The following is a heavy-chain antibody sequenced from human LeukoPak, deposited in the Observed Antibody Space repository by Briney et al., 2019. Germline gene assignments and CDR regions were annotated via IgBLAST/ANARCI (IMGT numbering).Heavy chain of an antibody. D-gene: IGHD5-18*01. J-gene: IGHJ4*02. CDR2: IIPIFGTA. Sequence: SVKVSCKASGYTFTSYGISWVRQAPGQGLEWMGGIIPIFGTANYAQKFQGRVTITADKSTSTAYMELSSLRSEDTAVYYCARAAAMDYPGVDYWGQGTLVTVSS. CDR3: ARAAAMDYPGVDY. V-gene: IGHV1-69*06. CDR1: GYTFTSYG.